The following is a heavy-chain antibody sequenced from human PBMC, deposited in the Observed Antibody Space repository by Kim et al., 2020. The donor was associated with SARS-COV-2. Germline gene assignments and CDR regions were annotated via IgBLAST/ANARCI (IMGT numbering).Heavy chain of an antibody. CDR1: GGTFSSYA. D-gene: IGHD6-19*01. Sequence: SVKVSCKASGGTFSSYAISWVRQAPGQGLEWMGRIIPILGIANYAQKFQGRVTITADKSTSTAYMELSSLRSEDTAVYYCARDPPSERYSSGWYHWFDPWGQGTLVTVSS. J-gene: IGHJ5*02. V-gene: IGHV1-69*04. CDR3: ARDPPSERYSSGWYHWFDP. CDR2: IIPILGIA.